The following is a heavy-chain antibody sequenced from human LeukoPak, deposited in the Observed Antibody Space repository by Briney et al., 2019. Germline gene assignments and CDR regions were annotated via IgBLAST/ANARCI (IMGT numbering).Heavy chain of an antibody. J-gene: IGHJ4*02. CDR2: IYHSGST. D-gene: IGHD2-2*01. V-gene: IGHV4-38-2*01. CDR1: GYSISSGYY. Sequence: SETLSLTCAVSGYSISSGYYWGWIRQPPGKGLEWIGSIYHSGSTYYNPSLKSRVTISVDTSKNQFSLKLSSVTAADTAVYYCARQGQLARTFYFDYWGQGTLVTVSS. CDR3: ARQGQLARTFYFDY.